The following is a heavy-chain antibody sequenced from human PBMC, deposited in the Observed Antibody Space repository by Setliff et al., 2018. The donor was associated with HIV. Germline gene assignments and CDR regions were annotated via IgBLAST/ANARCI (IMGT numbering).Heavy chain of an antibody. J-gene: IGHJ2*01. CDR3: ARPGVVGSSWSWYFDL. Sequence: SETLSLTCSVSGGSVSSVNYYWSWIRQPPGKGLEWIGYIHYTGSTTYNPSLKSRVTISVDTSKNQFSLNLNSVTAADTAVYYCARPGVVGSSWSWYFDLWGRGTLVTVSS. CDR1: GGSVSSVNYY. V-gene: IGHV4-61*01. CDR2: IHYTGST. D-gene: IGHD6-13*01.